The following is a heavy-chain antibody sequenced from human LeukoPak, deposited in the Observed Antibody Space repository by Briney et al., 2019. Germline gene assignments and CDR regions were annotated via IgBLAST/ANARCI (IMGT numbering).Heavy chain of an antibody. J-gene: IGHJ4*02. CDR3: ATDQGGGALSY. CDR2: IHRDGSVK. V-gene: IGHV3-7*01. Sequence: WVANIHRDGSVKNYVDSVKGRFTVSRDNTKKSLYLQMNGLRADDTAVYYCATDQGGGALSYWGLGTLVTVSS. D-gene: IGHD3-16*01.